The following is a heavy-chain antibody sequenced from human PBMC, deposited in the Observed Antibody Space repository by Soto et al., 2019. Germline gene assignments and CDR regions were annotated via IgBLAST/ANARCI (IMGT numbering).Heavy chain of an antibody. V-gene: IGHV1-2*04. CDR1: GYSFTAYY. CDR3: ARDPGSGWYSDFDY. D-gene: IGHD6-19*01. Sequence: QVQVVQSGAEVKKPGASVKVSCKTSGYSFTAYYIHWVRQAPGHGIEWMGWINPDSGVTNYAQKFQGWVTLTGDTSTSTAYMELSRLKSDDTAVYYCARDPGSGWYSDFDYWGQGTLVTVSS. CDR2: INPDSGVT. J-gene: IGHJ4*02.